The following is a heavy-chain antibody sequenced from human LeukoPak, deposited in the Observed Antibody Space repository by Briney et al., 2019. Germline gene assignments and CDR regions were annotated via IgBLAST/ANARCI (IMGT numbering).Heavy chain of an antibody. D-gene: IGHD6-19*01. Sequence: SETLSLTCTVSGYSISSGYYWGWIRQPAGKGLEWIGRIYTSGTTNYNPSLKSRVSISVDTSKNQFSLRLSSVTAADTALYHCASSWFAVGGTETNWFDPWGQGTLVTVSS. CDR3: ASSWFAVGGTETNWFDP. CDR2: IYTSGTT. J-gene: IGHJ5*02. V-gene: IGHV4-61*02. CDR1: GYSISSGYY.